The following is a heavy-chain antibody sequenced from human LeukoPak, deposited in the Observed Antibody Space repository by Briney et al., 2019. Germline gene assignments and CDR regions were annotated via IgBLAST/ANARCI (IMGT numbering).Heavy chain of an antibody. Sequence: ASVKVSCTASGYTFSSYDINWVRQATGQGLEWMGWMNPKRGNTGYAHKFQGRVTITRNTSITTAYMELSSLRSEDTAVYYCAKSSGWDLDAFDIWGQGTMVTVSS. CDR1: GYTFSSYD. CDR2: MNPKRGNT. V-gene: IGHV1-8*03. D-gene: IGHD6-19*01. J-gene: IGHJ3*02. CDR3: AKSSGWDLDAFDI.